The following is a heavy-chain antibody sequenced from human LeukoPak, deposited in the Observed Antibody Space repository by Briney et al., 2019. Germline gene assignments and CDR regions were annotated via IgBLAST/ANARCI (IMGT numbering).Heavy chain of an antibody. CDR1: GFTLSSYG. J-gene: IGHJ4*02. CDR2: ISGSGGST. V-gene: IGHV3-23*01. Sequence: GGSLRLSCAASGFTLSSYGMSWVRQAPGKGLDWVSGISGSGGSTYYADSVKGRFTISRDNSKNTLYLQMNNVRAEDTAVYYCAKDGTHTNSYYDYWGQGTLVTVSS. CDR3: AKDGTHTNSYYDY. D-gene: IGHD2-2*01.